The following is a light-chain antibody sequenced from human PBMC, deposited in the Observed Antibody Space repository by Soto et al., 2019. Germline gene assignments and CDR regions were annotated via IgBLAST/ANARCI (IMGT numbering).Light chain of an antibody. CDR3: QQRSNWSIT. V-gene: IGKV3-11*01. J-gene: IGKJ5*01. CDR2: DAS. CDR1: QSVSSY. Sequence: EIVLTPSPATLSLSPGARNTLSCRASQSVSSYLAWYQQKPGQAPRLLIYDASNRATGIPARFSGSGSGTDFTLTISSLEPEDFAVYYCQQRSNWSITFGQGTRLEIK.